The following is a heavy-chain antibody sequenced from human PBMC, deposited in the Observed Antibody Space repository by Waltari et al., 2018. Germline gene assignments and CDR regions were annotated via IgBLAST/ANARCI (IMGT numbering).Heavy chain of an antibody. CDR2: MNPNSGNT. CDR1: GYTFTSYD. V-gene: IGHV1-8*01. J-gene: IGHJ3*02. D-gene: IGHD3-3*01. CDR3: ARDPPTVDFWSGYSAFDI. Sequence: QVQLVQSGAEVKKPGASAKVSCKASGYTFTSYDINWVRQATGQGLEWMGWMNPNSGNTGYAQKFQGRVTMTRNTSISTAYMELSSLRSEDTAVYYCARDPPTVDFWSGYSAFDIWGQGTMVTVSS.